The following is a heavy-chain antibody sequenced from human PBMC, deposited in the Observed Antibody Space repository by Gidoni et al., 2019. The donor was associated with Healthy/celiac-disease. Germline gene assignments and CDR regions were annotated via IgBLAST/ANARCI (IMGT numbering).Heavy chain of an antibody. Sequence: EVQRVESGGGLVQPGRSLGLPAPASGFPCHDYAMHWVRQAPGKGLEWVSGISWNSGSIGYADSVKGRFTISRDNAKNSLYLQMNSLRAEDTALYYCAKDIGARPDYGMDVWGQGTTVTVSS. CDR3: AKDIGARPDYGMDV. CDR2: ISWNSGSI. J-gene: IGHJ6*02. CDR1: GFPCHDYA. V-gene: IGHV3-9*01.